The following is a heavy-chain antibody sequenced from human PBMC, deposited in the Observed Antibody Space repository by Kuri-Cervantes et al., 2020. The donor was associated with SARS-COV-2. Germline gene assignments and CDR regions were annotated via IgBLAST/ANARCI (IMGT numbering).Heavy chain of an antibody. V-gene: IGHV1-24*01. D-gene: IGHD1-1*01. CDR3: ATASPHYVQSNWFDP. CDR1: GNTLTELP. J-gene: IGHJ5*02. CDR2: FDPEQREI. Sequence: ASVKVSCKVSGNTLTELPLHWVRQAPGKGLEWMGGFDPEQREIIYAQRFQGRVSMTEDTSTDTAYMELSSLRSEDTAVYYCATASPHYVQSNWFDPWGQGTLVTVSS.